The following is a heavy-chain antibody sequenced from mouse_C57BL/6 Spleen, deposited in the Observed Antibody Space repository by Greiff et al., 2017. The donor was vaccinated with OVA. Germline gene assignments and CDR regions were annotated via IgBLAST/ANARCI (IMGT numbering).Heavy chain of an antibody. V-gene: IGHV1-82*01. CDR2: IYPGDGDT. Sequence: QVQLQQSGPELVKPGASVKISCKASGYAFSSSWMNWVKQRPGKGLEWIGRIYPGDGDTNYTGKFKGKATLTADKSSSTADTQLSSLTSEDAAVYFCATTVDYYAMDYWGQGTSVTVSS. J-gene: IGHJ4*01. CDR3: ATTVDYYAMDY. CDR1: GYAFSSSW. D-gene: IGHD1-1*01.